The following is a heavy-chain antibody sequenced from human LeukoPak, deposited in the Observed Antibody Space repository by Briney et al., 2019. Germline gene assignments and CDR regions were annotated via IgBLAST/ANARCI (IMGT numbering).Heavy chain of an antibody. Sequence: SETLSLTCTVSGGSISGYYWSWIRQPPGKGLEWIGYIYYSGSTNYNPSLKSRVTISVDTSKNQFSLKLSSVTAADTAVYYCASQPVAGPGDWFDPWGQGTLVTVSS. V-gene: IGHV4-59*01. D-gene: IGHD1-14*01. CDR2: IYYSGST. CDR3: ASQPVAGPGDWFDP. J-gene: IGHJ5*02. CDR1: GGSISGYY.